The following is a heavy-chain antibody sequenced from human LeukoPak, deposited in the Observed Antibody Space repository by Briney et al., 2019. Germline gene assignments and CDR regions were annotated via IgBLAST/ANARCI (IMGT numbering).Heavy chain of an antibody. V-gene: IGHV1-2*02. J-gene: IGHJ4*02. CDR2: INPNSGGT. CDR3: VRSVGSSGWYGEFDY. Sequence: ASVKVSCKASGYTFTDYYLHWVRQAPGQGLEWMGWINPNSGGTNYARKFQGRVTMTRDTSTSTVYMEVSSLRSEDTAVYFCVRSVGSSGWYGEFDYWGQGTLVTVSS. D-gene: IGHD6-19*01. CDR1: GYTFTDYY.